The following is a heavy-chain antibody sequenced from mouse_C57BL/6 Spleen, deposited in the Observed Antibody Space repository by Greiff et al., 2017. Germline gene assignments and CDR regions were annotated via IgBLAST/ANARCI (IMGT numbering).Heavy chain of an antibody. V-gene: IGHV7-1*01. CDR1: GFTFSDFY. CDR3: ARDAHYYGSSYGYFDV. CDR2: SRNKANDYTT. D-gene: IGHD1-1*01. Sequence: EVQLVESGGGLVQSGRSLRLSCATSGFTFSDFYMEWVRQAPGKGLEWIAASRNKANDYTTEYSASVKGRFIVSRDTSQSILYLQMNALRAEDTAIYYCARDAHYYGSSYGYFDVWGTGTTVTVSS. J-gene: IGHJ1*03.